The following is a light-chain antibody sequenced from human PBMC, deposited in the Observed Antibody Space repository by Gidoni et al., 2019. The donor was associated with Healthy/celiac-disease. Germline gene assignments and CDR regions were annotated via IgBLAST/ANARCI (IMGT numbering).Light chain of an antibody. Sequence: DIPLNQFPSFLSASVGNRVTITCRASQGISHYLAWYQQKPGKAPKLLIYAASTLQSWVPSRFSGSGSGTEFTLTISSLQPEDFATYYCQQLNSYPLTFGGGTKVEIK. CDR2: AAS. CDR3: QQLNSYPLT. V-gene: IGKV1-9*01. J-gene: IGKJ4*01. CDR1: QGISHY.